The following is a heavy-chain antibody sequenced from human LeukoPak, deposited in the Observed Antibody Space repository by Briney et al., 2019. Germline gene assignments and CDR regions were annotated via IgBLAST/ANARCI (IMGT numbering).Heavy chain of an antibody. CDR1: GGSISSYY. CDR2: IYTSGST. D-gene: IGHD3-22*01. V-gene: IGHV4-4*07. Sequence: SETLSLTCTVSGGSISSYYWSWIRQPAGKGLEWIGRIYTSGSTNYNPSLKSRVTMSVDTSKNQFSLKLSSVTAADTAVYYCARGRKTHYYDSSGYYAPWGQGTLVTVSS. J-gene: IGHJ5*02. CDR3: ARGRKTHYYDSSGYYAP.